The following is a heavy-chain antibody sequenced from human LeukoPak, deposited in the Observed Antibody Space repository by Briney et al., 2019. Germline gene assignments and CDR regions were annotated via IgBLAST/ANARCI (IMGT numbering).Heavy chain of an antibody. CDR3: ARDDCSSTSCYLPAPFDY. Sequence: GGSLRLSCAASGFTFSSYAMHWVRQAPGKGLEWVAVISYDGSNKYYADSVKGRFTISRDNSKNTLYLQMNSLRAEDTAVYYCARDDCSSTSCYLPAPFDYWGQGTLVTVSS. D-gene: IGHD2-2*01. J-gene: IGHJ4*02. CDR1: GFTFSSYA. CDR2: ISYDGSNK. V-gene: IGHV3-30-3*01.